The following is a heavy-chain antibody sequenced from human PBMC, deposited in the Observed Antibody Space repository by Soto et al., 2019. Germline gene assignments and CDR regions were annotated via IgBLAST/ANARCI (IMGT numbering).Heavy chain of an antibody. V-gene: IGHV3-48*02. D-gene: IGHD3-22*01. J-gene: IGHJ3*02. CDR2: ISSSSTV. Sequence: GGSLRLSCVGSGFTFSTYSINWVRQAPGKGLEWVSSISSSSTVYYADSVKGRFTISRDNAKNSLYLQMNSLRDEDTAVYYCARDDEERYYYDSSGYYPRAFDIWGQETMVTVSS. CDR3: ARDDEERYYYDSSGYYPRAFDI. CDR1: GFTFSTYS.